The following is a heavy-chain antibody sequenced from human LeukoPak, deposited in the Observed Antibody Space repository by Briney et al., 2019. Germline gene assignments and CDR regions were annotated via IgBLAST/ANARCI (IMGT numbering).Heavy chain of an antibody. Sequence: PGGSLRLSCATSGFNFNSAWLTWVRQAPGKGLEWVSYISSSGSTIYYADSVKGRFTISRDNAKNSLYLQMNSLRAEDTAVYYCASSPSGSYPGTFDYWGQGTLVTVSS. CDR1: GFNFNSAW. D-gene: IGHD1-26*01. J-gene: IGHJ4*02. CDR3: ASSPSGSYPGTFDY. CDR2: ISSSGSTI. V-gene: IGHV3-48*04.